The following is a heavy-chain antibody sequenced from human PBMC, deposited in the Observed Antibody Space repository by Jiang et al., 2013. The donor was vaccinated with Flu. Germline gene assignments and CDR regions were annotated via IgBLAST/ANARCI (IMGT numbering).Heavy chain of an antibody. CDR3: ARRQGHSFGYGPGGTHDTFDI. CDR1: DTALATTG. J-gene: IGHJ3*02. V-gene: IGHV5-51*01. D-gene: IGHD5-18*01. Sequence: KKPRGKSLKISCQGFLDTALATTGSDGVRQMPGKGLEWMGIVYPGDSDTRYSPTFQDQVTISADTSLSTTFLEFSSLKASDTAMYYCARRQGHSFGYGPGGTHDTFDIWGQGTMVTVSS. CDR2: VYPGDSDT.